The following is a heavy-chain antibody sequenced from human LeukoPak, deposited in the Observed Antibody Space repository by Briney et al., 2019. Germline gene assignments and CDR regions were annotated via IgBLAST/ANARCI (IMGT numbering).Heavy chain of an antibody. CDR2: INPNSGGT. V-gene: IGHV1-2*06. CDR3: ARAIAAAGDF. J-gene: IGHJ4*02. Sequence: ASVKVSCKASGYTFTGYYMHWVRQAPGQGLEWMGRINPNSGGTNSARKFQGRVTMTRDTSINTAYMELNRLRSDDTAVYHCARAIAAAGDFWGQGTLVTVSS. D-gene: IGHD6-13*01. CDR1: GYTFTGYY.